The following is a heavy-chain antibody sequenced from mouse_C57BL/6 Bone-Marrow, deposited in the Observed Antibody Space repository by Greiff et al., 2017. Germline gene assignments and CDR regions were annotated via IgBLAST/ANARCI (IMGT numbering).Heavy chain of an antibody. CDR1: GFTFSNYW. Sequence: EVKLMESGGGLVQPGGSMKLSCVASGFTFSNYWMNWVRQSPEKGLEWVAQIRLKSDNYATHYAESVKGRFTISRDDSKSSVYLQMNNLRAEDTGIYYCTAYYSNYLDYWGQGTTLTVSS. CDR3: TAYYSNYLDY. J-gene: IGHJ2*01. V-gene: IGHV6-3*01. CDR2: IRLKSDNYAT. D-gene: IGHD2-5*01.